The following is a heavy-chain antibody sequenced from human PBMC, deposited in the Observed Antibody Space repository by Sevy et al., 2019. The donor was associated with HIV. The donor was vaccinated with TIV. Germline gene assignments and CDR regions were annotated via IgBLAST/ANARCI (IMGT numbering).Heavy chain of an antibody. V-gene: IGHV3-48*01. CDR2: ISSDSSRI. CDR1: GFTFSNYD. CDR3: AREGGHTDQGMDV. J-gene: IGHJ6*02. Sequence: GGSLRLSCAASGFTFSNYDMNWVRQAPGKGVEWVSYISSDSSRIYYADSVKGRLTISRDNAKNSLYVQMNRLIAEDTAVYYCAREGGHTDQGMDVWGQGTSVTVSS. D-gene: IGHD3-16*01.